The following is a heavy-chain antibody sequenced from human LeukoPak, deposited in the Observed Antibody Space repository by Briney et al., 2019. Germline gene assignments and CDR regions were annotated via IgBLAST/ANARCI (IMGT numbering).Heavy chain of an antibody. Sequence: GGSLRLSCAASGFTFSSYEKNWVRQAPGKGLEWVSYISSSGSTIYYADSVKGRFTISRDNAKNSLYLQMNSLRAEDTAVYYCANKERYCSGGSCYTTFDYWGQGTLVTVSS. CDR1: GFTFSSYE. V-gene: IGHV3-48*03. CDR3: ANKERYCSGGSCYTTFDY. CDR2: ISSSGSTI. J-gene: IGHJ4*02. D-gene: IGHD2-15*01.